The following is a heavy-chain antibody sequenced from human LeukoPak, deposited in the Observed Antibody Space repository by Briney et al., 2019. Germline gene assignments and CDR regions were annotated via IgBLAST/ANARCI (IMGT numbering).Heavy chain of an antibody. D-gene: IGHD2-2*01. Sequence: GGSLRLSCAGTGFTFSSYGIHWVRQAPGKGLEWVAFIRYDGSNKYYADSVKGRFTVSRDNSKNTLYLQMGSLRSDDTAVYYCARMVFEVGYCSSTSCYGFDYWGQGTLVTVSS. V-gene: IGHV3-30*02. CDR1: GFTFSSYG. J-gene: IGHJ4*02. CDR3: ARMVFEVGYCSSTSCYGFDY. CDR2: IRYDGSNK.